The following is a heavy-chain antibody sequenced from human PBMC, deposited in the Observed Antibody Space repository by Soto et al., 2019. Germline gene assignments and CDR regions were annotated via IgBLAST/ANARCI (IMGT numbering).Heavy chain of an antibody. CDR1: GYSFTSYW. CDR3: ARRITMVRGVIIYDAFDI. CDR2: IYPGDSDT. D-gene: IGHD3-10*01. J-gene: IGHJ3*02. Sequence: PGESLKISCKGSGYSFTSYWIGWVRQMPGKGLEWMGIIYPGDSDTRYSPSFQGQVTISADKSISTAYLQWSSLKASDTAMYYCARRITMVRGVIIYDAFDIWGQGTMVTVS. V-gene: IGHV5-51*01.